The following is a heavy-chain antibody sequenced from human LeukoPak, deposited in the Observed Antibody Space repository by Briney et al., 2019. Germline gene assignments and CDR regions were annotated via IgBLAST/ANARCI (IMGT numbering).Heavy chain of an antibody. CDR1: GGSVSSGSYY. J-gene: IGHJ6*02. Sequence: PSETLSLTCTVSGGSVSSGSYYWSWIRQPPGKGLEWIGYIYYSGSTNYNPSLKSRVTISVDTSKNQFSLKLSSVTAADTAVYYCARIYCSSTSCYYYYGMDVWGQGTTVTVSS. CDR3: ARIYCSSTSCYYYYGMDV. CDR2: IYYSGST. D-gene: IGHD2-2*01. V-gene: IGHV4-61*01.